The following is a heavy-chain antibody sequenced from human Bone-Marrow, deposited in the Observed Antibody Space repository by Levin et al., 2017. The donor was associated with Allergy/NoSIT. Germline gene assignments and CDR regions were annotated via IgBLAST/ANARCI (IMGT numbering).Heavy chain of an antibody. CDR2: IIPLFGTV. CDR3: AKDRPNPRSNWFDS. Sequence: ASVKVSCKTSGGIFSSLAISWVRQAPGQGLEWMGGIIPLFGTVNYAQKFQGRVTMTADESTSTVYMELSSLRSEDTALYYCAKDRPNPRSNWFDSWGQGTLVIVSS. V-gene: IGHV1-69*13. J-gene: IGHJ5*01. CDR1: GGIFSSLA.